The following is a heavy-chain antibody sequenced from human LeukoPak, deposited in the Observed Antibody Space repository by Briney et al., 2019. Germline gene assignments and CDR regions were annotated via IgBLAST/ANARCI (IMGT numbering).Heavy chain of an antibody. V-gene: IGHV4-34*01. J-gene: IGHJ4*02. Sequence: SETLSLTCAVYGGSFSGYYWSWIRQPPGKGLEWSGEINHSGSTNYNPSLKSRVTISVDTSKNQFSLKLSSVTAADTAVYYCARGIVDTLLGYWGQGTLVTVSS. CDR1: GGSFSGYY. CDR3: ARGIVDTLLGY. CDR2: INHSGST. D-gene: IGHD5-18*01.